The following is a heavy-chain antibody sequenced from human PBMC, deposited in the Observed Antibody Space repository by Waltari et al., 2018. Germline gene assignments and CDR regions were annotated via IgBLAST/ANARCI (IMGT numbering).Heavy chain of an antibody. Sequence: QVQLVQSGAEVKKPGSSVKVSCKASGGTFRSYAISWVRQAPGQGLEWMGGIIPIFGTANYAQKFQGRVTITADKSTSTAYMELSSLRSEDTAVYYCARVTTVVTRGYYYYMDVWGKGTTVTVSS. CDR3: ARVTTVVTRGYYYYMDV. CDR1: GGTFRSYA. CDR2: IIPIFGTA. V-gene: IGHV1-69*14. D-gene: IGHD4-17*01. J-gene: IGHJ6*03.